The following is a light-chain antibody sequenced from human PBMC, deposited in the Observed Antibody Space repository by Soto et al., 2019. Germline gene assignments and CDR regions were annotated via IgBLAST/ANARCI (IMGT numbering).Light chain of an antibody. CDR1: QNISKF. J-gene: IGKJ2*01. CDR2: DAS. CDR3: HQYDDLPYT. Sequence: DIQMTQSPSSLTASVGDRVTITCQTSQNISKFLIWYQQSPGKAPNLLISDASNLEAGVPSRFSGRESGTHFSLTISTPQPEDIGRYFCHQYDDLPYTFGQGTRLQIK. V-gene: IGKV1-33*01.